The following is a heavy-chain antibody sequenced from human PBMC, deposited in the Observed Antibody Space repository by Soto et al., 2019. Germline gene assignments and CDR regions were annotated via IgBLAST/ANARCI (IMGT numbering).Heavy chain of an antibody. Sequence: GESLKISCQVSGYRFTDYWIGWLRQMPGKGLEWVGIIYPGDSDTRYSPSFEGQVTISADKSITTAYLQWSSLKASDTAMYYCARSPIRQGKPVDGREFEYWGQGTPVNVS. V-gene: IGHV5-51*01. J-gene: IGHJ4*02. CDR1: GYRFTDYW. CDR3: ARSPIRQGKPVDGREFEY. CDR2: IYPGDSDT. D-gene: IGHD6-19*01.